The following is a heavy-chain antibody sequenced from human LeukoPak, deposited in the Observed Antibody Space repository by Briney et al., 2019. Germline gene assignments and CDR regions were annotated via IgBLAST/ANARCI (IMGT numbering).Heavy chain of an antibody. Sequence: ASVKVSCKVSGYTLTELSMHWVRQAPGKGLEWMGGFDPEDGETIYAQKFQGRVTITADESTSTAYMELSSLRSEDTAVYYCARSYGYMDVWGKGTTVTVSS. CDR2: FDPEDGET. D-gene: IGHD1-26*01. J-gene: IGHJ6*03. CDR3: ARSYGYMDV. V-gene: IGHV1-24*01. CDR1: GYTLTELS.